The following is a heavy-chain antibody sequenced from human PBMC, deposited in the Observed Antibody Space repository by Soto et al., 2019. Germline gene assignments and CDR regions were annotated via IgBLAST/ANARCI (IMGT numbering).Heavy chain of an antibody. Sequence: QVQLQESGPGLVKPSQTLSVTCTVSGGSISTVDYWWSWIRRSPDMGLEWIGHIYDGARTYNNPSLESRVTMSVDTSKSQLSLTLSSVSAADTAVYYCARGPSGDKVDSWGQGTLVTVSS. CDR2: IYDGART. V-gene: IGHV4-30-4*01. D-gene: IGHD7-27*01. CDR1: GGSISTVDYW. CDR3: ARGPSGDKVDS. J-gene: IGHJ4*02.